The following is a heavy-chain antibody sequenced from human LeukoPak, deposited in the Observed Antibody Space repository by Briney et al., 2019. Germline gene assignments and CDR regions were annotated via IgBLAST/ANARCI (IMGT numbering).Heavy chain of an antibody. J-gene: IGHJ4*02. CDR1: GFTFSTYS. V-gene: IGHV3-21*01. CDR3: ARDLAYSSSSEDY. D-gene: IGHD6-6*01. Sequence: PGGSLRLSCAASGFTFSTYSMNWDRQAPGKGLEWVSCISSSSSYIYYADSVKGRFTISRDNAKNSLYLQMNSLRAEDTAVYYCARDLAYSSSSEDYWGQGTLVTVSS. CDR2: ISSSSSYI.